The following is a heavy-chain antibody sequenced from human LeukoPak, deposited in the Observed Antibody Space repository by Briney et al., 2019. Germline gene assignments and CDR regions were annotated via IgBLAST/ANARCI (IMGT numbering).Heavy chain of an antibody. CDR3: AADYGDYGWFDP. CDR2: IIPILGIA. Sequence: ASVKVSCKASGGTFSSYAISWVRQAPGQGLEWMGRIIPILGIANYAQKFQGRVTITADKSTSTAYMELSSLRSEDTAVYYCAADYGDYGWFDPWGQGTLVTVSS. V-gene: IGHV1-69*04. J-gene: IGHJ5*02. D-gene: IGHD4-17*01. CDR1: GGTFSSYA.